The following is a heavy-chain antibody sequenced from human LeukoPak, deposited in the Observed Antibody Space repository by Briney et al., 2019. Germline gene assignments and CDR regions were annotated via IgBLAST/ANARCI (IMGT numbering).Heavy chain of an antibody. V-gene: IGHV4-30-4*08. CDR1: GGSISSGDYY. J-gene: IGHJ5*02. D-gene: IGHD2-2*01. Sequence: SQTLSLTCTVSGGSISSGDYYWSWIRQPPGKGLEWIGEINHSGSTNYNPSLKSRVTISVDTSKNQFSLKPSSVTAADTAVYFCARPEFDRAAGPAAHYHWSDPCDQATLVTVSS. CDR2: INHSGST. CDR3: ARPEFDRAAGPAAHYHWSDP.